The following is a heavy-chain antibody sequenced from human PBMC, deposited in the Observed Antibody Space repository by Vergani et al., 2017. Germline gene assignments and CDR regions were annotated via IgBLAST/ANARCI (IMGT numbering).Heavy chain of an antibody. V-gene: IGHV5-51*01. J-gene: IGHJ4*02. D-gene: IGHD1-1*01. Sequence: EVQLVQSGAEVTKPGESLKISCKGSEYSFGNYWIGWVRQMPGKGLEWMGIIYPADSDTRYSPSFQGQVTISADKSISTAFLQWDSLKASDTALYYCARHTTYTDSWGQGTLVTVSS. CDR3: ARHTTYTDS. CDR2: IYPADSDT. CDR1: EYSFGNYW.